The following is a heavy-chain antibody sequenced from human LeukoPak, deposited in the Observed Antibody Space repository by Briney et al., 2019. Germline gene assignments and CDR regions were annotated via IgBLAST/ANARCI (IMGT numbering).Heavy chain of an antibody. CDR2: IISSSSYI. J-gene: IGHJ4*02. D-gene: IGHD6-6*01. CDR1: VFTSTIYS. CDR3: ASEGGIAARPAHELDY. Sequence: VGSPRLSSAASVFTSTIYSMNCGSDAPGKRLWCVSPIISSSSYIYYADSVKGRFTISRDNAKNSLYLQMNSLRAEDTAVYYCASEGGIAARPAHELDYWGQGTLVTVSS. V-gene: IGHV3-21*01.